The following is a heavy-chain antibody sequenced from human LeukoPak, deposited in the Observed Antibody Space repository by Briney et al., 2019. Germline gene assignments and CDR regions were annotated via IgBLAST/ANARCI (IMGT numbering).Heavy chain of an antibody. Sequence: ASVKVSCKASGYTFTSYDINWVRQATGQGLEWMGWVNPNSGKTGYAQKFQGRVTITRNTSISTAYMELSSLRSEDTAVYYCARAGRGSGSYYIDYWGQGTLVTVSS. CDR3: ARAGRGSGSYYIDY. D-gene: IGHD3-10*01. J-gene: IGHJ4*02. CDR2: VNPNSGKT. CDR1: GYTFTSYD. V-gene: IGHV1-8*03.